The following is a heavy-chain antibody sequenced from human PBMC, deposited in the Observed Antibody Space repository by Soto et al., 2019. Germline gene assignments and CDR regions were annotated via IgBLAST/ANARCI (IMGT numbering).Heavy chain of an antibody. CDR1: GGTFSSYT. V-gene: IGHV1-69*02. CDR3: AVSHYYGSGADNWFDP. CDR2: IIPILGIA. J-gene: IGHJ5*02. Sequence: ASVKVSCKASGGTFSSYTISWVRQAPGQGLEWMGRIIPILGIANYAQKFQGRVTITADKSTSTAYMELSSLRSEDTAVHYCAVSHYYGSGADNWFDPWGQGTLVTAPQ. D-gene: IGHD3-10*01.